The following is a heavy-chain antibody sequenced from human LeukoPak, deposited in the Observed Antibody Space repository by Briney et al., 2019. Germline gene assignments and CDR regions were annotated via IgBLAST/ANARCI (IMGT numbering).Heavy chain of an antibody. CDR2: IYHNGTP. D-gene: IGHD2-2*02. J-gene: IGHJ6*02. V-gene: IGHV4-31*03. CDR3: ATAPILRGEGGEHYKYGMDV. CDR1: GDSISSGGYY. Sequence: SETLSLTCTVSGDSISSGGYYWSLIRQHPGKGLEWIGEIYHNGTPNYNPSLKSRVTISADTFKNQFSLKLTSVTAADTAVYYCATAPILRGEGGEHYKYGMDVWGQGTTVIVSS.